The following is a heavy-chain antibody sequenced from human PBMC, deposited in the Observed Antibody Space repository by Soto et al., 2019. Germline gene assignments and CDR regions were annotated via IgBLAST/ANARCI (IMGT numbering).Heavy chain of an antibody. CDR2: IYPGDSDT. CDR3: ARHSTRGYYYGSGSYYYFDY. CDR1: GYSFTSYW. J-gene: IGHJ4*02. D-gene: IGHD3-10*01. Sequence: GESLKISCKGSGYSFTSYWIGWVRQMPGKGLEWMGIIYPGDSDTRYSPSFQGQVTISADRSISTAYLQWSSLKASDTAMYYCARHSTRGYYYGSGSYYYFDYWGQGTLVTVSS. V-gene: IGHV5-51*01.